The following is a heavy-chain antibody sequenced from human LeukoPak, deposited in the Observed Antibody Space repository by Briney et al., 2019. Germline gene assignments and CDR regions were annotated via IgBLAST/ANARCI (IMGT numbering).Heavy chain of an antibody. CDR1: GYSINSVFY. D-gene: IGHD3-16*01. V-gene: IGHV4-38-2*02. CDR3: ARGVGLTQGGAFDF. J-gene: IGHJ4*02. CDR2: IYHSGST. Sequence: LETLSLTCTVSGYSINSVFYWGWIRQPPGKGLEWIGSIYHSGSTHYKSSLKSRVTISVDTSKNQLSLKLTSVTAADTAVYYCARGVGLTQGGAFDFWGQGTLVTVSS.